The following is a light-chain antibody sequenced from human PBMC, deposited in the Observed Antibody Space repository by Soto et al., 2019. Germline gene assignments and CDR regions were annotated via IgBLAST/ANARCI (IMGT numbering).Light chain of an antibody. V-gene: IGKV3-20*01. Sequence: EFVLTQSPGTLSLSPGERATLSCRASQSVSSTFLAWYQQKPGQPPRLLSYGAYTRGTGIPDRFSGSGSGTDFTLTISRLEPEDFAVYSCQHYGSSPPLTFGGGTKVEIK. CDR2: GAY. CDR1: QSVSSTF. CDR3: QHYGSSPPLT. J-gene: IGKJ4*01.